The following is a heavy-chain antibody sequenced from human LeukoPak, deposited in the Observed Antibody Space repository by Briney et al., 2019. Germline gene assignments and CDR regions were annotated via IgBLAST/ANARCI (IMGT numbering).Heavy chain of an antibody. CDR1: GGSFSGYY. J-gene: IGHJ5*02. Sequence: SETLSLTCAVYGGSFSGYYWSWIRQPPGKGLEWIGEINHSGSTNYNPSLKSRVTISVDTSKNQFSLKLSSVTAADTAVYYCARKLGDSSSSRYNWFDPWGQGTLVTVSS. CDR2: INHSGST. V-gene: IGHV4-34*01. CDR3: ARKLGDSSSSRYNWFDP. D-gene: IGHD6-6*01.